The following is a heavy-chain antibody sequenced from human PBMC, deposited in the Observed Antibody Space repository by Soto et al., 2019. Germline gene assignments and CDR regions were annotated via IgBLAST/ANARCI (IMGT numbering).Heavy chain of an antibody. CDR1: GFTFSSYS. D-gene: IGHD6-19*01. V-gene: IGHV3-23*01. CDR2: ITASGAAT. J-gene: IGHJ4*02. Sequence: PGGSLRLSCAASGFTFSSYSMSWVRQAPGKGLEWVSGITASGAATYYADAVKGRFTISRDNSKNTLFLQMNSLRAEDTAVYFCAKRTSYTSGPFDYWGPGTLVTVSS. CDR3: AKRTSYTSGPFDY.